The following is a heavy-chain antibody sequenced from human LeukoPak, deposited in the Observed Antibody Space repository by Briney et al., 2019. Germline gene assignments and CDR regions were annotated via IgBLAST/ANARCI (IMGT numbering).Heavy chain of an antibody. CDR1: GFTFSSYS. D-gene: IGHD6-13*01. CDR3: AGRITADGIDAFPS. J-gene: IGHJ3*01. V-gene: IGHV3-21*01. CDR2: ISSSSSYI. Sequence: PGGSLRLSCAASGFTFSSYSMNWVRLAPGKGLELVSSISSSSSYIYYADSVKGRFTISRDNAKNSLYLQMNSLRAEDTAVYYCAGRITADGIDAFPSWGQGTRVTVSS.